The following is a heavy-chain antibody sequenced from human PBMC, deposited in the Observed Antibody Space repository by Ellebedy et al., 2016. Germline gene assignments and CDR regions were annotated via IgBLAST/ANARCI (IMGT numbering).Heavy chain of an antibody. D-gene: IGHD3-3*01. CDR3: AMYYDYSSGYYTGVEY. J-gene: IGHJ4*02. V-gene: IGHV3-7*01. Sequence: GGSLRLXXAASGFTFGTYWMSWVRQAPGKGPEWVANIRQDGSDKYYVDSVKGQFTISRDNAKNSLYLQMNSLRAEDTAVYYCAMYYDYSSGYYTGVEYWGQGTLVTVST. CDR2: IRQDGSDK. CDR1: GFTFGTYW.